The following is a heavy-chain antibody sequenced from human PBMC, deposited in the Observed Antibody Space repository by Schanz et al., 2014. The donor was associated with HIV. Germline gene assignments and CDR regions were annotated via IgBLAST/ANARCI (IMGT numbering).Heavy chain of an antibody. CDR1: GFTFSSYA. J-gene: IGHJ4*02. D-gene: IGHD2-21*02. V-gene: IGHV3-30-3*01. Sequence: QVQLVESGGGVVQPGRSLRLSCAASGFTFSSYAMHWVRQAPGKGLEWVAVISYDGSNKNYADSVKGRFTISRDKAKNSLYLQMNSLRDEDTAVYYCARAGVTDLFDHWGQGTLVTVSS. CDR3: ARAGVTDLFDH. CDR2: ISYDGSNK.